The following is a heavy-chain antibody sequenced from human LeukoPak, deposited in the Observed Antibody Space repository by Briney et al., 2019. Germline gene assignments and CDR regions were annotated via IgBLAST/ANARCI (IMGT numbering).Heavy chain of an antibody. D-gene: IGHD3-22*01. CDR2: INHSGST. V-gene: IGHV4-34*01. CDR1: GGSFSGYY. CDR3: AREDPSLGGDSSGYPIEEY. Sequence: SSETLSLTCAVYGGSFSGYYWSWIRQPPGKGLEWIGEINHSGSTNYNPSLKSRVTISVDTSKNQFSLKLSSVTAADTAVYYCAREDPSLGGDSSGYPIEEYWGQGTLVTVSS. J-gene: IGHJ4*02.